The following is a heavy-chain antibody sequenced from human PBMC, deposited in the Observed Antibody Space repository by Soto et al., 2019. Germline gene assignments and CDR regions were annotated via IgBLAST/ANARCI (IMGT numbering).Heavy chain of an antibody. V-gene: IGHV1-18*01. CDR3: ARGIAVEPTANWFDP. CDR2: INVKKGTT. J-gene: IGHJ5*02. CDR1: GYIFRSYG. D-gene: IGHD6-19*01. Sequence: QVQLVQSGGEVKKSGASVKVSCKASGYIFRSYGISWVRQAPGQGLEWMGWINVKKGTTKHVGKIQGRLTMPPATFPCTASMALRNLTSDDTAVYDCARGIAVEPTANWFDPWGNGTVVIVSS.